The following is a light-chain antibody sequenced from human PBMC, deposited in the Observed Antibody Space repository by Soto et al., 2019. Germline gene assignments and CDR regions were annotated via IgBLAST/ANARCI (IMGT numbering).Light chain of an antibody. V-gene: IGLV2-14*03. CDR3: SSYTSSGNYV. Sequence: QSVLTPAASVSWSSGQSIAISCPATSSYVGGYNYVSWYQHHPGKAPKLMIYDVSNRPSGVSDRFSGSKSGNTASLTISGLQAEDEADYYCSSYTSSGNYVFGTGTKVTVL. J-gene: IGLJ1*01. CDR2: DVS. CDR1: SSYVGGYNY.